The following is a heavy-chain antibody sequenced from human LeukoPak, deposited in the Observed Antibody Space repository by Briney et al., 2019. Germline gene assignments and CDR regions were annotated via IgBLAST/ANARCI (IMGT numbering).Heavy chain of an antibody. V-gene: IGHV1-2*02. D-gene: IGHD4-17*01. J-gene: IGHJ4*02. CDR2: INPNSGGT. CDR1: GYTFTGYY. Sequence: ASVKVSCKASGYTFTGYYMHWVRQAPGQGPEWMGWINPNSGGTNYAQKFQGRVTMTRDTSISTAYMELSRLRSDDTAVYYCARRTTVTTINIFDYWGQGTLVTVSS. CDR3: ARRTTVTTINIFDY.